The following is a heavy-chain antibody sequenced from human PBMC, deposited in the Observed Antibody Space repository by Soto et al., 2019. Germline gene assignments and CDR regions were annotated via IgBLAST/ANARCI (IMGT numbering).Heavy chain of an antibody. CDR1: GGSISSYY. CDR2: IXYXGXX. V-gene: IGHV4-59*01. Sequence: SETLSLTCTVSGGSISSYYWSWIRQPPGKGLEWIGYIXYXGXXXYXXSLKSRVTISVDTSKNQFSLKLSSVTAADTAVYYCARDLGYSYGMDVWGQGTTVTASS. J-gene: IGHJ6*02. D-gene: IGHD5-18*01. CDR3: ARDLGYSYGMDV.